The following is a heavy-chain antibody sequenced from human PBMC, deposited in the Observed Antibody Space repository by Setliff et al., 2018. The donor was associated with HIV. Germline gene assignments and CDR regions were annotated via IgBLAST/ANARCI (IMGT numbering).Heavy chain of an antibody. CDR3: AGRDGYNRYYFDF. CDR2: LYYSGNT. CDR1: GGSIRTYY. V-gene: IGHV4-39*07. J-gene: IGHJ4*02. D-gene: IGHD5-12*01. Sequence: PSETLSLTCTVSGGSIRTYYWGWIRQPPGKGLEWIASLYYSGNTYYNPSLKSRVTILVDTSKNQFSLKVTSVTAADTAVYYCAGRDGYNRYYFDFWGQGTLVTVSS.